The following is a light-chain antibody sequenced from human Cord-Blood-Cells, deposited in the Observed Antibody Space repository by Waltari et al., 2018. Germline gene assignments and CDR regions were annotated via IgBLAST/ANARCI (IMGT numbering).Light chain of an antibody. J-gene: IGKJ2*01. V-gene: IGKV3-15*01. CDR2: GAS. CDR3: QQYNNWPPGHT. CDR1: QSVSSN. Sequence: EIVMTQSPATLSVSPGERATLSCRASQSVSSNLAWYQQKPGQAPRPLIYGASTRATGFPARFSGSGSGTEFTLTISSLQSEDFAVYYCQQYNNWPPGHTFGQGTKLEIK.